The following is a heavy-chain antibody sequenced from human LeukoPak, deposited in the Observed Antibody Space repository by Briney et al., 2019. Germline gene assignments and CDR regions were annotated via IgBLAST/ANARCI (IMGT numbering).Heavy chain of an antibody. CDR2: IYYSGST. CDR1: GGSISSYY. D-gene: IGHD5-18*01. CDR3: ARRVSYSYGPYFDY. Sequence: SETLSLTCTVSGGSISSYYWSWIRQPPGKGLEWIGSIYYSGSTHYTSSLKSRVTISADTSKNQFSLKLSSVTAADTAVYYCARRVSYSYGPYFDYWGPGTLVTVSS. V-gene: IGHV4-59*05. J-gene: IGHJ4*02.